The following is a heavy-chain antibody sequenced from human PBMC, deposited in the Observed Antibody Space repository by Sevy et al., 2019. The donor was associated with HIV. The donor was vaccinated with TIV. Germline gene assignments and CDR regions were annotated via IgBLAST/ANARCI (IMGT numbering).Heavy chain of an antibody. D-gene: IGHD6-19*01. CDR3: TTESSGWYYFDY. V-gene: IGHV3-15*01. CDR2: FKSKTDGGPT. Sequence: GGSLRLSCAASGFTFSNAWMSWVRQAPGKGLEWVGRFKSKTDGGPTDYAAPVKGRFTISRDDSKNTLYLQMNSLKTEDTAVYYCTTESSGWYYFDYWGQGTLVTVSS. CDR1: GFTFSNAW. J-gene: IGHJ4*02.